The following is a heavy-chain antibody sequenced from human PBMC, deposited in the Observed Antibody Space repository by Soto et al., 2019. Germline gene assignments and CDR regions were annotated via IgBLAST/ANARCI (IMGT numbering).Heavy chain of an antibody. CDR1: GGTFSSYT. V-gene: IGHV1-69*02. CDR2: IIPILGIA. Sequence: GASVKISCKASGGTFSSYTFSWVRQAPGQRLEWMGRIIPILGIANYAQKFQGRVTITADKSTSTAYMELSSPRSEDTAVYYCAATRGEDSRKNYYYYYMDVWGKGTTVTVSS. CDR3: AATRGEDSRKNYYYYYMDV. J-gene: IGHJ6*03. D-gene: IGHD6-6*01.